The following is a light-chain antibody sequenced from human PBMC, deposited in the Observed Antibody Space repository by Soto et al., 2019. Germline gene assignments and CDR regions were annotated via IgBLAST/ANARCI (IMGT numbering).Light chain of an antibody. V-gene: IGKV3-20*01. J-gene: IGKJ1*01. CDR3: QQYGSSPVT. CDR2: GAS. Sequence: EIVLTQSPGTLSLSPGERATLSCRASQSVSSSYLAWYQQKPGQAPRLLIYGASSRATGIPDRFSGSGSGTDFTLTISRLEPEDYALYYCQQYGSSPVTFGQGIEVAIK. CDR1: QSVSSSY.